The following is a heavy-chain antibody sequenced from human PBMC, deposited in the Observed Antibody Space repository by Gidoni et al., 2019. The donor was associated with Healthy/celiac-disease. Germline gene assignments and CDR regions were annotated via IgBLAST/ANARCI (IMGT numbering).Heavy chain of an antibody. CDR3: ARSPYRYYYDSSGYFDY. CDR1: GFTFSSYA. J-gene: IGHJ4*02. Sequence: EVQLLESGGGLVQPGGSLRLSCAASGFTFSSYAMSWVRQAPGKGLEWVSAISGSGGSTYYADSVKGRFTISRDNSKNTLYLQMNSLRAEDTAVYYCARSPYRYYYDSSGYFDYWGQGTLVTVSS. CDR2: ISGSGGST. D-gene: IGHD3-22*01. V-gene: IGHV3-23*01.